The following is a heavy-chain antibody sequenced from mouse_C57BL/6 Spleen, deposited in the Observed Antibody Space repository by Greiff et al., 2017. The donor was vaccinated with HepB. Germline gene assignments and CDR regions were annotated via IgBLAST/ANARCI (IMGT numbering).Heavy chain of an antibody. CDR1: GYTFTEYT. D-gene: IGHD1-1*01. J-gene: IGHJ4*01. CDR3: ARHLDYYYGSRRDAMDY. V-gene: IGHV1-62-2*01. Sequence: QVQLQQSGAELVKPGASVKLSCKASGYTFTEYTIHWVKQRSGQGLEWIGWFYPGSGSIKYNEKFKDKATLTADKSSSTVYMELSRLTSEDSAVYFCARHLDYYYGSRRDAMDYWGQGTSVTVSS. CDR2: FYPGSGSI.